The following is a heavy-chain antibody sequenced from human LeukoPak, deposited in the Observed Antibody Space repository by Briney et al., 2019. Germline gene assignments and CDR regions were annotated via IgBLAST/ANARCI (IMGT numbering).Heavy chain of an antibody. V-gene: IGHV1-8*01. Sequence: ASVKVSCKASGYTFTSYDINWVRQATGQGLEWMGWMNPNSGNTGYAQKFQGRVTMTRNTSISTAYMELSSLRSEDTAVYYCARVTLVDTAMVSPPRFDYWGQGTLVTVSS. CDR1: GYTFTSYD. CDR2: MNPNSGNT. D-gene: IGHD5-18*01. J-gene: IGHJ4*02. CDR3: ARVTLVDTAMVSPPRFDY.